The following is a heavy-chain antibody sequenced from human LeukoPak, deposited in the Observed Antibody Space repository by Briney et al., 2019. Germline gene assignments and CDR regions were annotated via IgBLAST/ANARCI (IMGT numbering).Heavy chain of an antibody. CDR2: ISLNVGST. CDR1: GFTFRSYA. Sequence: GGSLRLSCTASGFTFRSYAMNWVRQAPGKGLEWVSVISLNVGSTYYADSVRGRCTISRDNSKNTLFLQMNGLRAEDTAIYYCAKAMASSTYYFDSWGQGTLVTVSS. V-gene: IGHV3-23*01. D-gene: IGHD5-24*01. CDR3: AKAMASSTYYFDS. J-gene: IGHJ4*02.